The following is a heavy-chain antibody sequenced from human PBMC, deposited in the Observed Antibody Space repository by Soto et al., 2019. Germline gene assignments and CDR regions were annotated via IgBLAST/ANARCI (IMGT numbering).Heavy chain of an antibody. J-gene: IGHJ4*02. Sequence: GGSLRLSCAASGFTFSSYGMHWVRQAPGKGLEWVAVISYDGSNKYYADSVKGRFTISRDNSKNTLYLQMNSLRAEDTAVYYCAKDLIYGYNSGRPFDSWGQGTLVTSPQ. CDR1: GFTFSSYG. D-gene: IGHD6-19*01. V-gene: IGHV3-30*18. CDR2: ISYDGSNK. CDR3: AKDLIYGYNSGRPFDS.